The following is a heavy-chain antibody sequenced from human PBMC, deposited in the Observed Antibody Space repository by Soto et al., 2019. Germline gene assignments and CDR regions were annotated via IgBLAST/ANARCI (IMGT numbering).Heavy chain of an antibody. D-gene: IGHD3-22*01. Sequence: QVKLVQSGTEVKKPGASIKVSCKASGYSFATSGISWVRQAPGQGLEWMGWISVYNGNTNYDQKLHDRVTMTTDTSTTTAYLELRSLRSDDTAVYYCARAGQYYDSSGYVDWGQGTLVTVSS. CDR3: ARAGQYYDSSGYVD. V-gene: IGHV1-18*01. CDR2: ISVYNGNT. J-gene: IGHJ4*02. CDR1: GYSFATSG.